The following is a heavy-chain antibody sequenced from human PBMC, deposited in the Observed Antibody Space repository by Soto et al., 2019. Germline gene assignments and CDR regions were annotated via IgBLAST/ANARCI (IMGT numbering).Heavy chain of an antibody. D-gene: IGHD4-4*01. J-gene: IGHJ6*02. CDR3: AKGNDYSNYYYGMDV. CDR1: GFTFDDYA. Sequence: GGSLRLSCAASGFTFDDYAMHWVRQAPGKGLEWVSGISWNSGSIGYADSVKGRFTISRDNAKNSLYLQMNSLRAEDTALYYSAKGNDYSNYYYGMDVWGQGTTVTVSS. V-gene: IGHV3-9*01. CDR2: ISWNSGSI.